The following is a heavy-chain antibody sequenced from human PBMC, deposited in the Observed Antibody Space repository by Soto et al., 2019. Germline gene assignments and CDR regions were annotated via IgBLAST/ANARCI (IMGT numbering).Heavy chain of an antibody. D-gene: IGHD5-12*01. Sequence: QVQLVQSGAEVKKPGASVKVSCKASGYTFTTYYMHWVRQAPGQGLEWMGVINPSGGSTSYAQKLQGRVTVTRATSTSTLYMELSSLRSEDTAVYYCARAGDGYNLGPSVDFDYWGQGTLVTVSS. CDR2: INPSGGST. CDR1: GYTFTTYY. J-gene: IGHJ4*02. V-gene: IGHV1-46*01. CDR3: ARAGDGYNLGPSVDFDY.